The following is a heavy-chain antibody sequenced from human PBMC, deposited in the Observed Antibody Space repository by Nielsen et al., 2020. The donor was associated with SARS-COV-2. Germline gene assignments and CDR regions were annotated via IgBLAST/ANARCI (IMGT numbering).Heavy chain of an antibody. J-gene: IGHJ6*02. CDR2: ISVSGDGT. CDR3: AKSPGLWSSVYYRPDYYNGMDV. Sequence: VRQAPGKGLEWVSVISVSGDGTYYADSVKGRFTISRDNSKNTLYLQMNSLRAEDTAVFYCAKSPGLWSSVYYRPDYYNGMDVWGQGTTVTVSS. V-gene: IGHV3-23*01. D-gene: IGHD3-22*01.